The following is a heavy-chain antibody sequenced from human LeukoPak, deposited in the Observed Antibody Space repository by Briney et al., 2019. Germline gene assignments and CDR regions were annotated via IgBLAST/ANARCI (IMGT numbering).Heavy chain of an antibody. CDR2: IHPNSDDT. D-gene: IGHD7-27*01. J-gene: IGHJ4*02. CDR1: GYTFTGYY. Sequence: ASVKVSCKASGYTFTGYYMHWVRQAPGQGLEWMGWIHPNSDDTNYVQKFQGRVTMTRDTSITTAYMELSLRSDDTAVYYCARFDQDWGTFDYWGQGTVVTVSS. CDR3: ARFDQDWGTFDY. V-gene: IGHV1-2*02.